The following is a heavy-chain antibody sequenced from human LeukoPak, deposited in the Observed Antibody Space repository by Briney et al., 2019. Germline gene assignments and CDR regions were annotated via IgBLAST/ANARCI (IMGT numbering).Heavy chain of an antibody. Sequence: KTSETLSLTCTVSGASISNYQWSWIRQTAGKRLEWIGHIDSSGGTYYNPSLKSGVTMSVGTSKNQVFVKLTSVTAADTAVYYCARGRYYYGSGTKNFDYWGQGTLVTVSS. CDR3: ARGRYYYGSGTKNFDY. V-gene: IGHV4-4*07. CDR2: IDSSGGT. D-gene: IGHD3-10*01. J-gene: IGHJ4*02. CDR1: GASISNYQ.